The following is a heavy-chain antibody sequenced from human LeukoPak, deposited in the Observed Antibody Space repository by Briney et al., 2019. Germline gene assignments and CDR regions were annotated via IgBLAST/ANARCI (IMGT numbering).Heavy chain of an antibody. CDR3: AKVANYDSSGYSLDY. CDR1: GFTFDDYA. V-gene: IGHV3-9*01. D-gene: IGHD3-22*01. J-gene: IGHJ4*02. CDR2: IGWNSGSI. Sequence: GGSLRLSCAASGFTFDDYAMHWVRQAPGKGLEWVSGIGWNSGSIGYADSVKGRFTISRDNAKNSLYLQMNSLRAEDTALYYCAKVANYDSSGYSLDYWGQGTLVTVSS.